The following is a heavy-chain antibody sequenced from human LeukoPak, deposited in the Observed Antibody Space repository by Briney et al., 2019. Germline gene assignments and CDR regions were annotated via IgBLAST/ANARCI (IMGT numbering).Heavy chain of an antibody. V-gene: IGHV1-69*13. D-gene: IGHD2-15*01. Sequence: ASVKVSCKASGYTFTSYDISWVRQAPGQGLEWMGGIIPIFGTANYAQKFQGRVTITADESTSTAYMELSSLRSEDTAVYYCARDGTRYCSGGSCYRWFDPWGQGTLVTVSS. CDR2: IIPIFGTA. J-gene: IGHJ5*02. CDR1: GYTFTSYD. CDR3: ARDGTRYCSGGSCYRWFDP.